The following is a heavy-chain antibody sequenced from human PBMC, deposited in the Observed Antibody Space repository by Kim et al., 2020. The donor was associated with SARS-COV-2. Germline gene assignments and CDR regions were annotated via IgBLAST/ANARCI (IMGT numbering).Heavy chain of an antibody. CDR2: INHSGST. D-gene: IGHD3-10*01. CDR3: ARMGPMVRGVARKSYNWFDP. CDR1: GGSFSGYY. V-gene: IGHV4-34*01. Sequence: SETLSLTCAVYGGSFSGYYWSWIRQPPGKGLEWIGEINHSGSTNYNPSLKSRVTISVDTSKNQFSLKLSSVTAADTAVYYCARMGPMVRGVARKSYNWFDPGAREPWSPSPQ. J-gene: IGHJ5*02.